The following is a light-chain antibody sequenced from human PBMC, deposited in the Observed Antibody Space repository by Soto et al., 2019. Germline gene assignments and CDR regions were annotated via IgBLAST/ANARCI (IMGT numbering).Light chain of an antibody. CDR2: GAS. J-gene: IGKJ5*01. CDR1: QSVSSN. Sequence: EIVMTQSPATLSVSPGERATLSCRASQSVSSNLAWYQQKPGQAPRLLIYGASTRATGIPARFSGSGSGTDFLLTISSLHFEDFAVYYCQQYNNWPLSITFGKGTRREIK. V-gene: IGKV3-15*01. CDR3: QQYNNWPLSIT.